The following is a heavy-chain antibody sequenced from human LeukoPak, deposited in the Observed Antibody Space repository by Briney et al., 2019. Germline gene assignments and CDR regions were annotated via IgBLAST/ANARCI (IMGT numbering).Heavy chain of an antibody. V-gene: IGHV3-23*01. CDR3: AKRGVVIRVILVGFHKEAYYFDS. Sequence: GGSLRLSCAVSGITLSNYGMSWVRQAPGKGLEWVAGISDSGGRTNYADSVKGRFTISRDNPKNTLYLQMNSLRAQDTAVYVCAKRGVVIRVILVGFHKEAYYFDSWGQGALVTVSS. J-gene: IGHJ4*02. CDR1: GITLSNYG. CDR2: ISDSGGRT. D-gene: IGHD3-22*01.